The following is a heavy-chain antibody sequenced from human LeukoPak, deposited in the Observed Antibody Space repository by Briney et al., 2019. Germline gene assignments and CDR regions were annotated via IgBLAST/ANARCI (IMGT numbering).Heavy chain of an antibody. D-gene: IGHD6-13*01. CDR1: GFTFSSYV. V-gene: IGHV3-30*04. Sequence: GRSLRLSCAASGFTFSSYVMPWVRQAPGKGLEWVAVISYDGSNKYYADSVKGRFTISRDNSKNTLYLQMNSLRAEDTAVYYCASTSGIAADYYYGMDVWGQGTTVTVSS. J-gene: IGHJ6*02. CDR2: ISYDGSNK. CDR3: ASTSGIAADYYYGMDV.